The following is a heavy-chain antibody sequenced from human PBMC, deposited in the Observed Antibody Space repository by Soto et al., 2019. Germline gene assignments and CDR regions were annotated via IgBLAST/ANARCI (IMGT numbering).Heavy chain of an antibody. CDR3: ARDPIWTYTWNYARLNYLDP. D-gene: IGHD1-7*01. J-gene: IGHJ5*02. V-gene: IGHV1-3*04. CDR1: GYTFTSYG. CDR2: IHTAKGNT. Sequence: ASVKVSCKASGYTFTSYGVHWVRQAPGQRLEWMGWIHTAKGNTKYSQKFEARVTLTRDTAASTAYMELNSLRSDDTAVYYCARDPIWTYTWNYARLNYLDPWGQGTLVTVSS.